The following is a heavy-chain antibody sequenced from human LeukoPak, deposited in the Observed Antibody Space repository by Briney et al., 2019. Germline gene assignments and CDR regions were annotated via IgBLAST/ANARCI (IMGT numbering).Heavy chain of an antibody. CDR1: GFTFSSYG. V-gene: IGHV3-33*01. Sequence: GGSLRLSCAASGFTFSSYGTHWVRQAPGKGLEWVAVIWYDGSNKYYADSVKGRFTITRDNSKNTLYLQMNSLRAEDTAVYYCARDHRQMATVYYFDYWGQGTLVTVSS. D-gene: IGHD4-17*01. CDR2: IWYDGSNK. J-gene: IGHJ4*02. CDR3: ARDHRQMATVYYFDY.